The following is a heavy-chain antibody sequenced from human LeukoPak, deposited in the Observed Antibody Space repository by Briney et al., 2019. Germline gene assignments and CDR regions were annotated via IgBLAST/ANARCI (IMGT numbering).Heavy chain of an antibody. J-gene: IGHJ4*02. CDR3: ASGIKDDYVWGSPRTYFDY. CDR1: GASISSGAFY. Sequence: SETLSLTCTVSGASISSGAFYCNWIRQHPGKGLEWIGYIYYNGGTYYNPSLKSRLSISVDTSKNQFSLKLSSVTAADTAVYYCASGIKDDYVWGSPRTYFDYWGQGDLVTVSP. V-gene: IGHV4-31*03. D-gene: IGHD3-16*01. CDR2: IYYNGGT.